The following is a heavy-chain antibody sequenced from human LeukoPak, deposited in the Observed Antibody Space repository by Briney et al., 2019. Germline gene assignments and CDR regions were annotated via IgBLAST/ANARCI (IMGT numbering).Heavy chain of an antibody. CDR2: INHSGST. CDR1: GGSFSGYY. V-gene: IGHV4-34*01. D-gene: IGHD3-16*01. CDR3: AKSLYRGSDY. J-gene: IGHJ4*02. Sequence: PSETLSLTCAVYGGSFSGYYWSWIRQPPGKGLEWIGEINHSGSTNYNPSLRSRVTISVDTSKNQFSLKLSSVTAADTAVYYCAKSLYRGSDYWGQGTLVTVPS.